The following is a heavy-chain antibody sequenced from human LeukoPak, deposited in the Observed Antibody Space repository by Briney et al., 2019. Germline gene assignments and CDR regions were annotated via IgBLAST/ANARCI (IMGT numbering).Heavy chain of an antibody. CDR2: ISSSSSTI. CDR3: AREQWLDY. CDR1: GFTFSSYS. V-gene: IGHV3-48*01. D-gene: IGHD6-19*01. Sequence: QSGGSLRLSCAASGFTFSSYSMNWVRQAPGKGLEWVSYISSSSSTIYYADSVKGRFTISRDNAKNSLYLQMNSLRAEDTAVYYCAREQWLDYWGQGTLVTVSS. J-gene: IGHJ4*02.